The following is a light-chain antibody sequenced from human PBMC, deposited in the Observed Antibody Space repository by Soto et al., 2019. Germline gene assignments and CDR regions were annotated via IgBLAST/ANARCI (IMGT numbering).Light chain of an antibody. J-gene: IGLJ1*01. Sequence: QSVLTQPASVSGSPGQSITISCTGTSSDVGSYNLVSWYQQHPGKAPKFMIFEVTQRPSGVSNRFSGSKSGNTASLTISGLQAEDEADYYCCSYAGSSTYVFGTGTKVTVL. CDR1: SSDVGSYNL. CDR3: CSYAGSSTYV. CDR2: EVT. V-gene: IGLV2-23*02.